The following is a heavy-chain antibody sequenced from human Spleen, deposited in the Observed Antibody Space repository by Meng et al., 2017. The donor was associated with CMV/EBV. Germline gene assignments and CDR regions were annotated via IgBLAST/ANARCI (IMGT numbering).Heavy chain of an antibody. CDR2: ISYEGSNK. CDR3: ARLDGDGYNLNWFDP. D-gene: IGHD5-24*01. J-gene: IGHJ5*02. V-gene: IGHV3-30*03. CDR1: GFTFSRYW. Sequence: GGSLRLSCAASGFTFSRYWMHWVRQAPGKGLEWVAVISYEGSNKYYADSVKGRFTISRDNSKNSLYLQMNSLRAEDTAVYYCARLDGDGYNLNWFDPWGQGTLVTVSS.